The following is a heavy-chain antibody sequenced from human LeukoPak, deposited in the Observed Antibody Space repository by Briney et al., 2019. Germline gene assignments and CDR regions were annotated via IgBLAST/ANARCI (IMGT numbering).Heavy chain of an antibody. Sequence: ASVKVSCKASGYTFTSYDINWVRQATGQGLEWMGWMNPNSGNTGYAQKFQGRVTMTRNTSISTAYMELSSLRSEDTAVYYCARGRVRKYSSSSYYYMDVWGKGTTVTISS. D-gene: IGHD6-13*01. V-gene: IGHV1-8*01. CDR1: GYTFTSYD. CDR3: ARGRVRKYSSSSYYYMDV. CDR2: MNPNSGNT. J-gene: IGHJ6*03.